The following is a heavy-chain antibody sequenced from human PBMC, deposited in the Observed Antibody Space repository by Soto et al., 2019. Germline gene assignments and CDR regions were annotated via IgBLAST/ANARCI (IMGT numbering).Heavy chain of an antibody. CDR2: ISAHNGNT. CDR3: ARGRYGDY. CDR1: GYTFTSYG. Sequence: QVHLVQSGAEVKKPGASVKVSCKASGYTFTSYGITWVRQAPGQGLEWMGWISAHNGNTDYAQKLPGRVIVTRDNSTSTAYMELRSLISDDTAVYYCARGRYGDYWGQGALVTVSS. J-gene: IGHJ4*02. D-gene: IGHD1-1*01. V-gene: IGHV1-18*01.